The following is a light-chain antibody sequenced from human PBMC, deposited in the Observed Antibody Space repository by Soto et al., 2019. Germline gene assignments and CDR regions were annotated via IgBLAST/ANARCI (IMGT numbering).Light chain of an antibody. J-gene: IGKJ1*01. V-gene: IGKV3D-15*01. CDR3: QDYDHGPVT. Sequence: EIVMTQSPATLSVSPGDRATLSCRASQSVRSNLAWYQQKPGQAPRLLIYGTSTRATGIPARFSGSGSGTEFTRTMGSLQSEDVAVYYCQDYDHGPVTFGAGTRVEIK. CDR2: GTS. CDR1: QSVRSN.